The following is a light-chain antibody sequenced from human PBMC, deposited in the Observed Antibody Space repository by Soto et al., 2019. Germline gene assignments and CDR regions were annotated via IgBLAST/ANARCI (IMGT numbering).Light chain of an antibody. CDR1: TGAVTSGHF. CDR3: LLSFSGARPL. V-gene: IGLV7-46*01. CDR2: DTS. J-gene: IGLJ2*01. Sequence: QTVVTQEPSLTVSPGGTVTLTCGSSTGAVTSGHFPYWFQQKPGQAPRTLIYDTSNKHSWTPARFSGSLLGDKAALTLSGAQPEDEAEYYCLLSFSGARPLFGGGTKVTVL.